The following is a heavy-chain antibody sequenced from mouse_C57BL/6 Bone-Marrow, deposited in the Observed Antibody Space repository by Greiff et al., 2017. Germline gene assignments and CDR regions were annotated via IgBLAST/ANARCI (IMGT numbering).Heavy chain of an antibody. CDR3: ARRDYGNYYWYFDV. J-gene: IGHJ1*03. V-gene: IGHV1-55*01. D-gene: IGHD2-1*01. CDR1: GYTFTSYW. CDR2: IYPGSGST. Sequence: QVQLKQPGAELVKPGASVKMSCKASGYTFTSYWITWVKQRPGQGLEWIGDIYPGSGSTNYNEKFKSKATLTVDTSSSTAYMQLSSLTSEDSAVYYGARRDYGNYYWYFDVWGTGTTVTVSS.